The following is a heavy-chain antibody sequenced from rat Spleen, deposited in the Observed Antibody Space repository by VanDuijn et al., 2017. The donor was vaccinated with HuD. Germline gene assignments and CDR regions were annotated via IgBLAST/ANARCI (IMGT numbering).Heavy chain of an antibody. CDR2: ISYDGSST. Sequence: EVQLVESGGGLVQPGRSMKLSCVVSGFTFSNYDMSWVRQAPTKGLEWFASISYDGSSTYYRDSVKGRFTISRDNAKITLYLQMDSLRSEDTATYYCTATGIFAYWGQGTLVTVSS. V-gene: IGHV5-20*01. D-gene: IGHD1-7*01. J-gene: IGHJ3*01. CDR3: TATGIFAY. CDR1: GFTFSNYD.